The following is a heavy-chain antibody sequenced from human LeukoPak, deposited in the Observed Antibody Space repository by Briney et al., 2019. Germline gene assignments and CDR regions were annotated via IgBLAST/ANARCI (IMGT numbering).Heavy chain of an antibody. J-gene: IGHJ4*02. D-gene: IGHD5-24*01. V-gene: IGHV4-61*02. CDR2: IYTSGST. Sequence: IPSETLSLTCTVSGGSISSGSYYWSWIQQPAGKGLEWIGRIYTSGSTNYNPSLKSRVTISVDTSKNQFSLKLSSVTAADTAVYYCARKGRDDYEGFDYWGQGTLVTVSS. CDR3: ARKGRDDYEGFDY. CDR1: GGSISSGSYY.